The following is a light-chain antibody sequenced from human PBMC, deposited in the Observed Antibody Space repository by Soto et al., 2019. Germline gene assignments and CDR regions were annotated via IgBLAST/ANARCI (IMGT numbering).Light chain of an antibody. CDR3: KQYASYAP. CDR2: GAS. CDR1: QTVSSSC. Sequence: LTQSPATLPPLPGARVTLSCRSSQTVSSSCLAWCQQKPGQAPRLLIYGASTRATGIPDRFSGSGSGTDFTLKISRVEAEDFAVYYCKQYASYAPFGPGTKVDIK. V-gene: IGKV3-20*01. J-gene: IGKJ1*01.